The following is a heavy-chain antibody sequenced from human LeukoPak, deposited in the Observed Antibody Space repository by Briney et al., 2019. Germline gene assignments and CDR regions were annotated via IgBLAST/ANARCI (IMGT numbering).Heavy chain of an antibody. Sequence: ASVKVSCKASGYTFTSYYMHWVRQAPGQGLEWMGIINPSGGSTSYAQKFQGRVTMTRDTSTSTAYMELSSLRSEDTAVYYCARKGLRYFGNNWFDPWGQGTLVTVSS. CDR1: GYTFTSYY. CDR2: INPSGGST. J-gene: IGHJ5*02. V-gene: IGHV1-46*01. D-gene: IGHD3-9*01. CDR3: ARKGLRYFGNNWFDP.